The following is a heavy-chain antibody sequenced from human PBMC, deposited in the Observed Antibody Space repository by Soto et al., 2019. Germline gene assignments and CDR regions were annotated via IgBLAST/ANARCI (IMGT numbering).Heavy chain of an antibody. J-gene: IGHJ3*02. CDR3: ARDSGTSGWNDAFDI. D-gene: IGHD6-19*01. Sequence: QVQLVESGGSVVQPGRSLRLSCAASRFTFSTYGMHWVRQAPGKGLEWVAVIRYDGSNKYYADSVKGRFSISRDNSKNTLYLQMNSLRAEDTALYYCARDSGTSGWNDAFDIWGQGTMVTVSS. CDR1: RFTFSTYG. CDR2: IRYDGSNK. V-gene: IGHV3-33*01.